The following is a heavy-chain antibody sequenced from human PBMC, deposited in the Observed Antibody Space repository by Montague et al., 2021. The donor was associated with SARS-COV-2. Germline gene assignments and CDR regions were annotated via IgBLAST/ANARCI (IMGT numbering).Heavy chain of an antibody. J-gene: IGHJ4*02. CDR1: GGSFSGYY. Sequence: SETLSLTCAVYGGSFSGYYWSWIRQPPEKGLEWIGEINQSGRTNNNPPLKSRVIISVDTSKNQFSLKLSSVTAADTAVYYCARRGSSVWGVTVSAELDYWGQGIPVIVSS. CDR2: INQSGRT. V-gene: IGHV4-34*01. D-gene: IGHD3-10*01. CDR3: ARRGSSVWGVTVSAELDY.